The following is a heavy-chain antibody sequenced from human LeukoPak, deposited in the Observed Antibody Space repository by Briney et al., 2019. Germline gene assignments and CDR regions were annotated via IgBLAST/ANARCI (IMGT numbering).Heavy chain of an antibody. CDR3: ARHEPIVGATPFDY. CDR2: IYHSGST. CDR1: GYSISSGYY. Sequence: SETLSLTCTVSGYSISSGYYWGWIRQPPGKGLEWIGSIYHSGSTYYNPSLKSRVTISVDTSKNQFSLKLSSVTAADTAVYYCARHEPIVGATPFDYWGQGTLVTVSS. J-gene: IGHJ4*02. V-gene: IGHV4-38-2*02. D-gene: IGHD1-26*01.